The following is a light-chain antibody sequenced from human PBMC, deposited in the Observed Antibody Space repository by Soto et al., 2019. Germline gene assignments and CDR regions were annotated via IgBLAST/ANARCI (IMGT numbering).Light chain of an antibody. J-gene: IGLJ2*01. CDR1: SSDVAGYDY. CDR3: SSYTSSSVV. Sequence: QSALTQPASVSGSPGQAITISCTGTSSDVAGYDYVSWYQQHPGKAPKLMISEVSNRPSGISNRFSGSKSGNTASLTISGLQAEDEADYYCSSYTSSSVVFGGGTKLTVL. V-gene: IGLV2-14*01. CDR2: EVS.